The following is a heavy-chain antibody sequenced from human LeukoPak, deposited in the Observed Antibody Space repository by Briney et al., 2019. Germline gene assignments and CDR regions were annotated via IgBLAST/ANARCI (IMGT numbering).Heavy chain of an antibody. D-gene: IGHD3-16*01. CDR2: IHRSGSYI. CDR1: GFTFSSYS. J-gene: IGHJ4*02. CDR3: ARVSAGGGGIDY. V-gene: IGHV3-21*01. Sequence: PGGSLRLSCAASGFTFSSYSMNWVRQAPGKGLEWVSSIHRSGSYIHYADSVKGRFTVSRDNAKNSLYLQMNSLRAEDTAVYYCARVSAGGGGIDYWGQGTLVTVSS.